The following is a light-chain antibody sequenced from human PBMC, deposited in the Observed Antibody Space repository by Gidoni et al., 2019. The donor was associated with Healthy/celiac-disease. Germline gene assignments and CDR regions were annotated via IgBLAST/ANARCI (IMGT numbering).Light chain of an antibody. CDR3: QQYDNLPPYT. J-gene: IGKJ2*01. V-gene: IGKV1-33*01. CDR2: DAS. Sequence: DIQMTQSPSPLSASVGDRVTITCQASHDISNYLNWYQQKPGKAPKLLIYDASNLETGVPSRFSGSGSGTDFTFTISSLQPEDIATYYCQQYDNLPPYTFGQGTKLEIK. CDR1: HDISNY.